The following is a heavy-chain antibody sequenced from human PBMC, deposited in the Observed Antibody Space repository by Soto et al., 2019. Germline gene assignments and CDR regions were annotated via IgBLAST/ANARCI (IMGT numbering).Heavy chain of an antibody. CDR3: ATELRYFDWSPFDAFDI. V-gene: IGHV1-69*10. J-gene: IGHJ3*02. CDR2: IIPILGIA. CDR1: GGTFSSYT. Sequence: SVKVSCKASGGTFSSYTISWVRQAPGQGLEWMGGIIPILGIANYAQKFQGRVTITADKSTSTAYMELSSLRSEDTAVYYCATELRYFDWSPFDAFDIWGQGTMVTVSS. D-gene: IGHD3-9*01.